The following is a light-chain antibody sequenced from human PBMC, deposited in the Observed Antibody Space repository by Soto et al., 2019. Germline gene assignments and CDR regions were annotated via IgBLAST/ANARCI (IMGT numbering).Light chain of an antibody. J-gene: IGKJ1*01. CDR3: QQFGSAPEGT. V-gene: IGKV3-20*01. CDR1: QSVSSSY. CDR2: GGS. Sequence: EIVLTQSPGTLSLSPGERATLSCRASQSVSSSYLAWYQQKPGQAPRLLIYGGSSRATGIPDRSSGSGSGTDFTLTISRLEPEDFAVYYCQQFGSAPEGTFGQGTKVDI.